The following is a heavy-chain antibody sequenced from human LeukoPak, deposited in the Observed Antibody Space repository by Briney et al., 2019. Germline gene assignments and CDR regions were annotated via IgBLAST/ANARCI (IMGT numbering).Heavy chain of an antibody. CDR2: ITTSGAST. V-gene: IGHV3-23*01. CDR3: ARDYPTSGIVTLFDY. CDR1: GFTFNYYA. Sequence: GGSLRLSCASSGFTFNYYAMTWVRQAPGQGLEWVSSITTSGASTYYADSVKGRFTISRDNSKNSLYLQMTSLRAEDTAVYYCARDYPTSGIVTLFDYWGQGTLVTVSS. J-gene: IGHJ4*02. D-gene: IGHD1-1*01.